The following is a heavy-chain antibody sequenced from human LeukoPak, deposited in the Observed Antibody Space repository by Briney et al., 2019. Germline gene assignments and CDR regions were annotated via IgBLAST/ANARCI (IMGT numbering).Heavy chain of an antibody. CDR3: AKDVAVAGFYYFDY. Sequence: GGSLRLSWAALGLTFVGYGRPWVGRAPGKGLEGVAVISYDGSNKYYADSVKGRFTISRDNSKNTLYLQMNSLRAEDTAVYYCAKDVAVAGFYYFDYWGQGTLVTVSS. J-gene: IGHJ4*02. CDR1: GLTFVGYG. V-gene: IGHV3-30*18. CDR2: ISYDGSNK. D-gene: IGHD6-19*01.